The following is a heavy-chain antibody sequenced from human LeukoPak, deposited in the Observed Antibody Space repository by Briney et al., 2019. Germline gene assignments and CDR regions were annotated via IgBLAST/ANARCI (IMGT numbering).Heavy chain of an antibody. CDR2: IIPIFGTA. V-gene: IGHV1-69*05. CDR1: GGTFSSYA. J-gene: IGHJ5*02. D-gene: IGHD3-22*01. CDR3: ARDPRRRSGYYELQWFDP. Sequence: ASVKVSCKASGGTFSSYAISWVRQAPGQGLEWMGRIIPIFGTANYAHKFQGRFTITTDESTSTAYMELSSLRSEDPAVYYCARDPRRRSGYYELQWFDPWSQGTLVTVSS.